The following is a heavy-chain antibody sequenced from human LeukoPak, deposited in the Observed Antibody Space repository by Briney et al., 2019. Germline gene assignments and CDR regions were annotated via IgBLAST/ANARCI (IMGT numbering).Heavy chain of an antibody. D-gene: IGHD3-9*01. CDR3: AKDRDYDILTGLVHFDY. CDR1: GFTFSSYA. V-gene: IGHV3-23*01. Sequence: PGGSLRLSCAGAGFTFSSYAMSWVRQAPGKGLEWVSAISGGGGSTYYADSVKGRFTISRDNSKNTLYLQMNSLRAEDTAVYYCAKDRDYDILTGLVHFDYWGQGTLVTVSS. CDR2: ISGGGGST. J-gene: IGHJ4*02.